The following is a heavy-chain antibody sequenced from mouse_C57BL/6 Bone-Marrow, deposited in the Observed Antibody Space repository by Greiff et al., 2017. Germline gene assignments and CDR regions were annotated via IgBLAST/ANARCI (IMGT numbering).Heavy chain of an antibody. J-gene: IGHJ3*01. D-gene: IGHD1-1*01. CDR2: IYPRSGNT. Sequence: QVQLLQSGAELARPGASVKLSCKASGYTFTSSGISWVKQRTGQGLEWIGEIYPRSGNTYYNEKFTSKATLTADKSSRTVYMRLRSLTSEDSAVYFCARGDYYGSSYWFAYWGQGTLVTVSA. CDR3: ARGDYYGSSYWFAY. CDR1: GYTFTSSG. V-gene: IGHV1-81*01.